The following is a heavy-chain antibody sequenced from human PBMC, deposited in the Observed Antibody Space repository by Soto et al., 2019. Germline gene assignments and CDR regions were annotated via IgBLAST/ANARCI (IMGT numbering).Heavy chain of an antibody. CDR1: GFTFSSYS. V-gene: IGHV3-21*05. CDR2: ISSSSSYI. CDR3: ASDYSFFDY. D-gene: IGHD5-18*01. J-gene: IGHJ4*02. Sequence: EVQLVESGGGLVQPGGSLRLSCAASGFTFSSYSMNWVRQAPGKGLEWVSYISSSSSYIYYADSVKGRFTISRDNAKNSLYLQMNSLRAEDTAVYYCASDYSFFDYWGQGTLVTVSS.